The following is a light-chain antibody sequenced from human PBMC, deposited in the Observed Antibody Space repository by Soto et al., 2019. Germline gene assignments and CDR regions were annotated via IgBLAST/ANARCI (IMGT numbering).Light chain of an antibody. V-gene: IGKV3-15*01. J-gene: IGKJ2*01. CDR3: QQYNNWPYT. Sequence: EIMMTQSPATLSVSPGERATLSCWSSQSISSNLAWYQHKRGQAPRLLFYGASTRTTGVPARFSGCGSGTGFTLTISSLQSEDFATYYCQQYNNWPYTFGQGTKLEIK. CDR1: QSISSN. CDR2: GAS.